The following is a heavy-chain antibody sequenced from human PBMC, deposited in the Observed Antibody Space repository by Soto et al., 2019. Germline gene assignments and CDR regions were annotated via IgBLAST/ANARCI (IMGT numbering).Heavy chain of an antibody. D-gene: IGHD2-15*01. J-gene: IGHJ5*02. V-gene: IGHV1-18*01. CDR1: GYTFTSYG. CDR3: ARDINPLYCSGGSCYPEPNWFDP. Sequence: QVQLVQSGAEVKKPGASVKVSCKASGYTFTSYGISWVRQAPGQGLEWMGWISAYNGNTNYAQKLQGRVTMTTDTSTSTAYMELRSLRSDDTAMYYCARDINPLYCSGGSCYPEPNWFDPWGQGTLVTVSS. CDR2: ISAYNGNT.